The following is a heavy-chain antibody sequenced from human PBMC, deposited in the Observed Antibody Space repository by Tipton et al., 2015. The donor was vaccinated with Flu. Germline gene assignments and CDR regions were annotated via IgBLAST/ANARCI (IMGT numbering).Heavy chain of an antibody. J-gene: IGHJ3*02. CDR3: ARDTDYYDSSGYYGDDAFDI. V-gene: IGHV3-7*01. D-gene: IGHD3-22*01. CDR2: IKQDGSEK. CDR1: GFTFSSYW. Sequence: SLRLSCAASGFTFSSYWMSWVRQAPGKGLEWVANIKQDGSEKYYVDSVRGRFTISRDNAKNPLYLQMNSRRAEDAAVYYCARDTDYYDSSGYYGDDAFDIWGQGTMVTVSS.